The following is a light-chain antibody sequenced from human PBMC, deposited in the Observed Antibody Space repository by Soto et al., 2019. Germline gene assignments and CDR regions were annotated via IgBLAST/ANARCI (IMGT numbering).Light chain of an antibody. CDR1: SSNIGSRT. Sequence: QSVLTQTPSASGTPGQRITISCSGSSSNIGSRTVNWYQQFPVTAPNVLIYSNTQRPSGVPDRFSASKSGTTASLAISGLQSEDEADYYCAAWDDSLNGHVFGGGTQLTVL. CDR2: SNT. J-gene: IGLJ7*01. V-gene: IGLV1-44*01. CDR3: AAWDDSLNGHV.